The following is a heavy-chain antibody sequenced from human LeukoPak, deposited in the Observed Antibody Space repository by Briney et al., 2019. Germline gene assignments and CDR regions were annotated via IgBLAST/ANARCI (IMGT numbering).Heavy chain of an antibody. J-gene: IGHJ4*02. CDR3: VRDWGYDSSGYWQKYFDT. D-gene: IGHD3-22*01. V-gene: IGHV3-74*01. Sequence: GGSLRLSCATSGFTSSTFWMHWVRQAPGKGLVWVSRINHDGSSTNYADSVKGRFTISRDNAKNTLYLQMNSLRAEDTAVYYCVRDWGYDSSGYWQKYFDTWGQGTLVTVSS. CDR2: INHDGSST. CDR1: GFTSSTFW.